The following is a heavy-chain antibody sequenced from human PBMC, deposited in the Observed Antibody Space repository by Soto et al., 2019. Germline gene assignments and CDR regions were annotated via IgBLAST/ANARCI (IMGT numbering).Heavy chain of an antibody. J-gene: IGHJ4*02. CDR1: GFTFSSYA. CDR2: ISISGDST. Sequence: HPGGSLRLSCAASGFTFSSYAMSWVRQAPGKGLEWVSGISISGDSTYYADSVEGRFTISRDNSKNTLYLQMNSLRAEDTAVYYCAKTVPGTKYWGQGTLVTVSS. D-gene: IGHD6-19*01. CDR3: AKTVPGTKY. V-gene: IGHV3-23*01.